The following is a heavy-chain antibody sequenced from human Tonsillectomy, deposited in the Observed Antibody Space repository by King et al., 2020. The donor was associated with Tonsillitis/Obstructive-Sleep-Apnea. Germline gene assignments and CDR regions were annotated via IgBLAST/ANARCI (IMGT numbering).Heavy chain of an antibody. J-gene: IGHJ3*02. CDR2: IYYSGST. CDR1: GGSISSYY. Sequence: QLQESGPGLVKPSETLSLTCTVSGGSISSYYWSWIRQPPGKGLGWIGYIYYSGSTNYNPSLKSRVTISVDTSKNQFSLKLISVTAADTAVYYCARELYGSESSSDSFDIWGQGTMVTVSS. D-gene: IGHD3-10*01. CDR3: ARELYGSESSSDSFDI. V-gene: IGHV4-59*12.